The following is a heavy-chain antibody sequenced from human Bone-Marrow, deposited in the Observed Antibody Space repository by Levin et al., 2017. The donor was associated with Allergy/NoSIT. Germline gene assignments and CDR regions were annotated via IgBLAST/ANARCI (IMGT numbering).Heavy chain of an antibody. CDR3: ARDTDSSGYLYYYGMDV. D-gene: IGHD3-22*01. J-gene: IGHJ6*02. V-gene: IGHV3-30*04. CDR1: GFTFSSYA. Sequence: GGSLRLSCAASGFTFSSYAMHWVRQAPGKGLEWVAVISYDGSNKYYADSVKGRFTISRDNSKNTLYLQMNSLRAEDTAVYYCARDTDSSGYLYYYGMDVWGQGTTVTVSS. CDR2: ISYDGSNK.